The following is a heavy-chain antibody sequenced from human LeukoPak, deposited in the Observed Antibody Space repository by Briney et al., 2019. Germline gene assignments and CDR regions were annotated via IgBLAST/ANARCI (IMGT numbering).Heavy chain of an antibody. J-gene: IGHJ4*02. Sequence: GGSLRLSCAASGFTFSSYGMHWVRQAPGKGLEWVAFIRYDGSNKYYADSVKGRFTISRDNSKNTLYLQMNSLRAEDTAVYYCAKDFKSANWGSGVDYWGQGTLVSVSS. V-gene: IGHV3-30*02. CDR3: AKDFKSANWGSGVDY. CDR1: GFTFSSYG. CDR2: IRYDGSNK. D-gene: IGHD7-27*01.